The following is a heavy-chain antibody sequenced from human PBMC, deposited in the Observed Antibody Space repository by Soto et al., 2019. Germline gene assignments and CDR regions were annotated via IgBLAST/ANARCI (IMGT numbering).Heavy chain of an antibody. CDR2: INSDGSSI. V-gene: IGHV3-74*01. D-gene: IGHD5-18*01. J-gene: IGHJ4*02. CDR3: ARDRGYTYGFDF. CDR1: GFTFSSYW. Sequence: GGSLRLSCAASGFTFSSYWMHWVRQAPGKGLVWVSRINSDGSSIYYADSVKGRFTISRDNAKNSLYLQMNSLRDEDTAVYYCARDRGYTYGFDFWGQGALVTVSS.